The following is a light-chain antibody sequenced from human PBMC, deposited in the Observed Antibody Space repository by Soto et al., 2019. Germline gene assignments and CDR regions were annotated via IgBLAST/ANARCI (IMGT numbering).Light chain of an antibody. V-gene: IGLV1-40*01. J-gene: IGLJ2*01. CDR1: SSNIGAGYD. Sequence: QSVLTQPPSVSGAPGQRVTISCTGSSSNIGAGYDVHWYQQLPETAPKLLIYGNSNRPSAVPDRFSGTKSGTSASLAITGLQAEDEADYYCQSYNSSRSGSVFGGGTKLTVL. CDR3: QSYNSSRSGSV. CDR2: GNS.